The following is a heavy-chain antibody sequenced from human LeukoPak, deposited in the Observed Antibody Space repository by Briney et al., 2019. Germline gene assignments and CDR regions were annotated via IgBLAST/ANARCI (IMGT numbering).Heavy chain of an antibody. CDR3: ARDPIYRPFMPFDY. CDR2: ISAYNGNT. V-gene: IGHV1-18*01. CDR1: GYTFTSYG. J-gene: IGHJ4*02. Sequence: ASVKVSCKASGYTFTSYGISWVRQAPGQGLEWMGWISAYNGNTNYAQKLQGRVTMTTDTSTSTAYMELRSLRSDDTAVYYCARDPIYRPFMPFDYWGQGTLVTVSS. D-gene: IGHD2-2*01.